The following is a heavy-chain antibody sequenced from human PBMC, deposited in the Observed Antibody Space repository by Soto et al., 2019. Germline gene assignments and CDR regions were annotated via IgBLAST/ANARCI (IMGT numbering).Heavy chain of an antibody. J-gene: IGHJ4*02. CDR2: ISTSSRTI. V-gene: IGHV3-48*03. CDR1: GFILRNNE. D-gene: IGHD2-8*01. Sequence: GGSLRLSCAASGFILRNNEMNWVRQAPGKGLEWVSYISTSSRTIFYADSVKGRFTISRDNAANSLYLQMNSLRAADTAVYYCARRAPILGYCTNGVCYSYYFDYWGQGTLVTVSS. CDR3: ARRAPILGYCTNGVCYSYYFDY.